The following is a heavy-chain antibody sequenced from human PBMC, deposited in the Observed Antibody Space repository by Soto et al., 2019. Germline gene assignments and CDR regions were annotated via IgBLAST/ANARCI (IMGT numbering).Heavy chain of an antibody. V-gene: IGHV4-59*01. CDR1: GGSISSYY. D-gene: IGHD3-9*01. CDR3: AREAYYDILTGTRGAFDI. CDR2: IYYSGST. Sequence: QVQLQESGPGLVKPSETLSLTCTVSGGSISSYYWSWIRQTPGKGLEWIGYIYYSGSTKYNPSLGSRVTTSVDTSKNQFSLKLSSVTAADTAVYYCAREAYYDILTGTRGAFDIWGQGTMVTVSS. J-gene: IGHJ3*02.